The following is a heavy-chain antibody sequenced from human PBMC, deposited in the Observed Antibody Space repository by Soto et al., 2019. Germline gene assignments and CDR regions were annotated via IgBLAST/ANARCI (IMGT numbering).Heavy chain of an antibody. V-gene: IGHV5-51*01. D-gene: IGHD6-13*01. CDR1: GYTFSNFW. Sequence: PGESLKISCQTSGYTFSNFWIGWVRQLPGKGLEWMGIIYPGDQETRYSPSFHGKVTISADRSINTAYLQWNSLEASDTAFYFCSRSPRSSPYFDYWGQGALVTVSS. J-gene: IGHJ4*02. CDR3: SRSPRSSPYFDY. CDR2: IYPGDQET.